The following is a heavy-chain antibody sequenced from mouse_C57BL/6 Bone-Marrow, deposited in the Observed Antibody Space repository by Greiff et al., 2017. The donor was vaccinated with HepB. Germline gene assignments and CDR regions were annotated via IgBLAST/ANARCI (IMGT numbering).Heavy chain of an antibody. CDR1: GFTFSDAW. V-gene: IGHV6-6*01. CDR3: TRRTTVVANYYAMDY. Sequence: EVQRVESGGGLVQPGGSMKLSCAASGFTFSDAWMDWVRQSPEKGLEWVAEIRNKANNHATYYAESVKGRFTISRDDSKSSVYLQMNSLRAEDTGIYYCTRRTTVVANYYAMDYWGQGTSVTVSS. CDR2: IRNKANNHAT. D-gene: IGHD1-1*01. J-gene: IGHJ4*01.